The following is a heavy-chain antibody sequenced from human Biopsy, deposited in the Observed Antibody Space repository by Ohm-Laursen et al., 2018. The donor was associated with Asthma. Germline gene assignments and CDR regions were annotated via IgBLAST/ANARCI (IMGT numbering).Heavy chain of an antibody. CDR3: ARKAGSCISRTCYSLDF. V-gene: IGHV1-69*13. Sequence: ASVKVSCKSLGGTFNTYVIGWVRQAPGQGLEWMVGINSVFGTTTYPQKFQDRATITADDSTSTVYMELSSLRSEDTAVYYCARKAGSCISRTCYSLDFWGQGTLVTVSS. J-gene: IGHJ4*02. CDR1: GGTFNTYV. CDR2: INSVFGTT. D-gene: IGHD2-2*01.